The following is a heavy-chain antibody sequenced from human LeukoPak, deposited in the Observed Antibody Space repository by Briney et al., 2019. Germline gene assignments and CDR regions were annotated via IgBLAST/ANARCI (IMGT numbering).Heavy chain of an antibody. V-gene: IGHV4-59*01. CDR1: GGSISSYY. Sequence: PSETLSLTCTVSGGSISSYYWSWIRQPPGKGLEWIGYMYYSGSTNYNPSLKSRVTISVDTSKNQFSLKLSSVTAADTAVYYCARVRDSSGWYGGDYWGQGTLVTVAS. CDR3: ARVRDSSGWYGGDY. J-gene: IGHJ4*02. CDR2: MYYSGST. D-gene: IGHD6-19*01.